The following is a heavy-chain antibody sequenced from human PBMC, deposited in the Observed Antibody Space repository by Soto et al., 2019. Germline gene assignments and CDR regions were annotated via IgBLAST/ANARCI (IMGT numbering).Heavy chain of an antibody. V-gene: IGHV3-33*08. CDR2: IWYDGSNK. D-gene: IGHD6-13*01. J-gene: IGHJ6*02. Sequence: GGSLRLSCAASGFTFSSYAMSWVRQAPGKGLEWVAVIWYDGSNKYYADSVKGRFTISRDNSKNTLYLQMNSLRAEDTAVYYCARDLEYSSSWQTTYYYYGMDVWGQGTTVTVSS. CDR1: GFTFSSYA. CDR3: ARDLEYSSSWQTTYYYYGMDV.